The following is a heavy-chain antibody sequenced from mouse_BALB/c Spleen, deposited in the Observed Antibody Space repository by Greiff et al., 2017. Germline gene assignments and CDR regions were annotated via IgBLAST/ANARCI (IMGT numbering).Heavy chain of an antibody. Sequence: QVQLQQPGAELVKPGASVKLSCKASGYTFTSYWMHWVKQRPGQGLEWIGEINPSNGRTNYHEKFKSKATLTVDKSSSTAYMQLSSLTAEDSAVECGARAGGLGYWGEGTALTVA. CDR3: ARAGGLGY. J-gene: IGHJ2*01. V-gene: IGHV1S81*02. CDR1: GYTFTSYW. CDR2: INPSNGRT.